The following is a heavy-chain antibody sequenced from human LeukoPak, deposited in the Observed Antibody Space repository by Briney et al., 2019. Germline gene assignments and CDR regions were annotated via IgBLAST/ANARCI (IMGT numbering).Heavy chain of an antibody. CDR1: GGSISGSSYY. Sequence: SETLSLTCTVSGGSISGSSYYWGWIRQPPGKGLEWIGSIYYSGSTYYNPSLKSRVTISVDTSKNQFSLKLSSVTAADTAVYYCASHGDYYFDYWGQGTLVTVSS. V-gene: IGHV4-39*07. D-gene: IGHD4-17*01. J-gene: IGHJ4*02. CDR3: ASHGDYYFDY. CDR2: IYYSGST.